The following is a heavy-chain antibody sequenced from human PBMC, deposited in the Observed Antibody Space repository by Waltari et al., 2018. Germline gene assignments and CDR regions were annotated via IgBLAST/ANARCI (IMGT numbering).Heavy chain of an antibody. CDR2: IYHSGST. V-gene: IGHV4-38-2*01. Sequence: QVQLQESGPGLVKPSETLSLTCAVSGYSISSGYYWGWIRQPPGKGLEWIGSIYHSGSTYYNPSLKSRVTISVDTSKNQFSLKLSSVTAADTAVYYCARLYLHYYGSGSYYNPSNNWFDPWGQGTLVTVSS. CDR3: ARLYLHYYGSGSYYNPSNNWFDP. D-gene: IGHD3-10*01. CDR1: GYSISSGYY. J-gene: IGHJ5*02.